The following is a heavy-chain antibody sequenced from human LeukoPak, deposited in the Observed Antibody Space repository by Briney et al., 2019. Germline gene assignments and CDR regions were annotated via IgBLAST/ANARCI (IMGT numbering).Heavy chain of an antibody. CDR1: GGTFSSYA. Sequence: GSSVKVSCKASGGTFSSYAISWVRQAPGQGLEWMGGIIPIFGTANYAQKFQGRVTITADKSTSTAYMELSSLRSEDTAVYYCARDPNYGSGSYYENWIDPWGQGTLVTVSS. CDR2: IIPIFGTA. CDR3: ARDPNYGSGSYYENWIDP. J-gene: IGHJ5*02. D-gene: IGHD3-10*01. V-gene: IGHV1-69*06.